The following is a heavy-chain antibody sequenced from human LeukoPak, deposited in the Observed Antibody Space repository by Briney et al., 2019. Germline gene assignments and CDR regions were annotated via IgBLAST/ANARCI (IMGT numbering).Heavy chain of an antibody. CDR3: TRDWRNMAFDY. V-gene: IGHV3-74*01. D-gene: IGHD2/OR15-2a*01. CDR1: GFTFTGYW. J-gene: IGHJ4*02. CDR2: IISDGTTT. Sequence: PGGSLRLSCAASGFTFTGYWMHWVRQVPGKGLVWVSRIISDGTTTSYADSVKGRFTISRDNAKNTLYLQMNSLRAEDTAVYYCTRDWRNMAFDYWGQGTLVTVSS.